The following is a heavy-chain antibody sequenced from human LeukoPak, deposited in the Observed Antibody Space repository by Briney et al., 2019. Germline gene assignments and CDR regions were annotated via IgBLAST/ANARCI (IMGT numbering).Heavy chain of an antibody. J-gene: IGHJ4*02. V-gene: IGHV4-39*01. D-gene: IGHD3-22*01. CDR1: DGSVTNSNYY. CDR2: IYYIGST. CDR3: ARSVYYDSSGHYYRYFDY. Sequence: SETLSLTCTVSDGSVTNSNYYWGWIRQPPGKGLEWIGSIYYIGSTYYNPSLKSRVSISVDTSKNQFSLRLSSVTAADTAVYYCARSVYYDSSGHYYRYFDYWGQGTLVTVSS.